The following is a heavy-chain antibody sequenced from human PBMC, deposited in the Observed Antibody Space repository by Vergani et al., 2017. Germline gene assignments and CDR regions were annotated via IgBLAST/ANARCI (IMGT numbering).Heavy chain of an antibody. V-gene: IGHV3-74*01. J-gene: IGHJ6*03. CDR3: AGEVEVATPYYYYYYMDV. CDR2: INSDGSST. D-gene: IGHD5-12*01. Sequence: EVQLVESGGGLVQPGGSLRLSCAASGFTFSSYWMHWVRQAPGKGLVWVSRINSDGSSTSYADSVEGRFTISRDNAKNTLYLQMNSLRAEDTAVYYCAGEVEVATPYYYYYYMDVWGKGTTVTVSS. CDR1: GFTFSSYW.